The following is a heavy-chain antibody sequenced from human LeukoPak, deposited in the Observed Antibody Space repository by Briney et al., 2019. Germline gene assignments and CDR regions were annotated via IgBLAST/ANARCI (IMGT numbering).Heavy chain of an antibody. CDR1: GGSFSGYY. J-gene: IGHJ4*02. V-gene: IGHV4-34*01. CDR2: INHSGST. Sequence: SETLSLTCAVYGGSFSGYYWSWIRQPPGKGLEWIGEINHSGSTNYNPSLKSRVTISVDTSKNQFSLKLSSVTAADTAVYYCARHSYSRSGDHWGQGTLVTVSS. D-gene: IGHD6-6*01. CDR3: ARHSYSRSGDH.